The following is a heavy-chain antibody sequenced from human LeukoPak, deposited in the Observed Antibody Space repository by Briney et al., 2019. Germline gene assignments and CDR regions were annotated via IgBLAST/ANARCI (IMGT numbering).Heavy chain of an antibody. CDR3: TRGYSSGWLMDY. Sequence: GGSLRLSCAASGFTFSSYSMNWVRQAPGKGLEWVSFISSSSSYIYYADSVKGRFTISRDNAKNSLYLQMNSLKTEDTAVYYCTRGYSSGWLMDYWGQGTLVTVSS. D-gene: IGHD6-19*01. CDR1: GFTFSSYS. V-gene: IGHV3-21*03. J-gene: IGHJ4*02. CDR2: ISSSSSYI.